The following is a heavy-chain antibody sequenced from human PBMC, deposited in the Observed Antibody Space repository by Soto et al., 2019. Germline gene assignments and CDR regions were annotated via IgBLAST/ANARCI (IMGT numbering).Heavy chain of an antibody. CDR1: GGSISSYY. CDR2: IYTSGST. J-gene: IGHJ5*02. D-gene: IGHD6-6*01. Sequence: SETLSLTCTVSGGSISSYYWSWIRQPAGKGLEWIGRIYTSGSTNYNPSLKSRVTMSVDTSKNQFSLKLSSVTAADTALYYCARETGSSSSRWFDPWGQGTLVTVS. V-gene: IGHV4-4*07. CDR3: ARETGSSSSRWFDP.